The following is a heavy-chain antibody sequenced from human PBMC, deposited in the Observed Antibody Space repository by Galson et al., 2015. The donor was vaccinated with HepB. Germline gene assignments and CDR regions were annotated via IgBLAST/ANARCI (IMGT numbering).Heavy chain of an antibody. CDR1: GFTFSGSA. CDR2: IRSKANSYAT. CDR3: TRVIVATILRSDGMDV. V-gene: IGHV3-73*01. D-gene: IGHD5-12*01. J-gene: IGHJ6*02. Sequence: SLRLSCAASGFTFSGSAMHWVRQASGKGLEWVGRIRSKANSYATAYAASVKGRFTISRDDSKNTAYLQMNSLKTEDTAVYYCTRVIVATILRSDGMDVWGQGTTVTVSS.